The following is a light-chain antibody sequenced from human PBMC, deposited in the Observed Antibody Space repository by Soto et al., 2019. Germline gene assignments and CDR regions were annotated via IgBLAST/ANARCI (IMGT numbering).Light chain of an antibody. CDR1: SSDVGGYNY. Sequence: QSALTQPASVSGSPGQSITIYCTGTSSDVGGYNYVSWYQQHPGKAPKLMIYDVSNRPSGVSNRFSGSKSGNTASLTISGLQAEDEADYYCSSYTSSSTPVVFGGGTKPTVL. CDR3: SSYTSSSTPVV. CDR2: DVS. V-gene: IGLV2-14*01. J-gene: IGLJ2*01.